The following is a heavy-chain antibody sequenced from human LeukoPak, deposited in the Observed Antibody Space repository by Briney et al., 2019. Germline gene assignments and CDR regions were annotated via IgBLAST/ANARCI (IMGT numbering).Heavy chain of an antibody. CDR3: ARERYSSGWYSDY. Sequence: ASVKVSCKASGYTFTGYYMHWVRQAPGQGLEWMGWINPNSGGTNYAQKFQGRVTMTRDTSISTAYMELSRLRSDDTAVYYCARERYSSGWYSDYWGQGTLVTVSS. CDR2: INPNSGGT. CDR1: GYTFTGYY. D-gene: IGHD6-19*01. J-gene: IGHJ4*02. V-gene: IGHV1-2*02.